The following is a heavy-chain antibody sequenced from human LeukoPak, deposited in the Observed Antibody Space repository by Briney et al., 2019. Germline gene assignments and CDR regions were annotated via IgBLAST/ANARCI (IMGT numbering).Heavy chain of an antibody. V-gene: IGHV4-59*01. Sequence: SETLSLTCTVSGGSISSYYWSWIRQPPGKGLEWIGYIYYSGSTNYNPSLKSRVTISVDTSKNQFSLKLSSVTAADTAVYYCARDLTSSGYSWAFDIWGQGTMVTVSS. J-gene: IGHJ3*02. D-gene: IGHD3-22*01. CDR3: ARDLTSSGYSWAFDI. CDR2: IYYSGST. CDR1: GGSISSYY.